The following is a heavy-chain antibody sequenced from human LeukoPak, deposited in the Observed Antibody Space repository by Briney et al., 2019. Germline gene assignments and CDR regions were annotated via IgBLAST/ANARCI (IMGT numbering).Heavy chain of an antibody. CDR1: GFTVSSNY. CDR2: IYSGGST. Sequence: GGSLRLSCAASGFTVSSNYMSWVRQAPGKGLEWVSVIYSGGSTYYADSVKGRFTISRDNAKNSLYLQMNSLRAEDTALYYCARAPPQWELRAGYLGAFDIWGQGTMVTVSS. J-gene: IGHJ3*02. V-gene: IGHV3-53*01. D-gene: IGHD1-26*01. CDR3: ARAPPQWELRAGYLGAFDI.